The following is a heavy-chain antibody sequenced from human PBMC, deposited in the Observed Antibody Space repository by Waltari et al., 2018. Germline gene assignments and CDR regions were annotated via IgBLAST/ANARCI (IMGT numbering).Heavy chain of an antibody. CDR3: ARATAGGMEY. CDR1: AGTFSSNA. CDR2: ITPIFGTA. V-gene: IGHV1-69*08. Sequence: QVQLVQSGGEEKKTGSSVKVFCKAAAGTFSSNAISCVRQAPVQGLEWMGRITPIFGTANYAQKFQGRVTITADKSTSTAYMELRSLRSEDTAVYYCARATAGGMEYWGQGTLVTVSS. D-gene: IGHD2-21*02. J-gene: IGHJ4*02.